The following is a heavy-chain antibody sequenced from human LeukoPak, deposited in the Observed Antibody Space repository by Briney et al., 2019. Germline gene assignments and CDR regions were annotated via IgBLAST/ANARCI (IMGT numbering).Heavy chain of an antibody. CDR2: IKSKSDGGTI. Sequence: GGSLRLSCAPSGFIFNTAWMSWVRQAPGKGREWVGRIKSKSDGGTIEYPAPVKGRFTISRDDSKNTLYLQMNSLKTEDTAVYYCVTEGYCSGGSCYYYWGQGTLVTVSS. V-gene: IGHV3-15*01. CDR3: VTEGYCSGGSCYYY. CDR1: GFIFNTAW. J-gene: IGHJ4*02. D-gene: IGHD2-15*01.